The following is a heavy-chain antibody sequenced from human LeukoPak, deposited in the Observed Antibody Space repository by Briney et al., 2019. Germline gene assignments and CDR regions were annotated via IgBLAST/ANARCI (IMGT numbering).Heavy chain of an antibody. V-gene: IGHV1-18*01. Sequence: EGPVKVSCKASGYTFTSYGISWVRQAPGQGLEWMGWISAYNGNTNYAQKLQGRVTMTTDTSTSTAYMELRSLRSDDTAVYYCARDAVAGTLGYWGQGTLVTVSP. J-gene: IGHJ4*02. CDR1: GYTFTSYG. CDR2: ISAYNGNT. D-gene: IGHD6-19*01. CDR3: ARDAVAGTLGY.